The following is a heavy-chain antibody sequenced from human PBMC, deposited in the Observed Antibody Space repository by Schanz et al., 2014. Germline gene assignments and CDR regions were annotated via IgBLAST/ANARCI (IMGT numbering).Heavy chain of an antibody. CDR2: IKKDGSEK. V-gene: IGHV3-7*01. D-gene: IGHD1-1*01. Sequence: EVQLAESGGGLVQPGGSLRLSCAASGFTFSGFWMTWVRQAPGKELEWVANIKKDGSEKYYVDSVKGRFTISRDNAKNSLFLQMNSLRPEDTAVYYCARGRVLESWGQGTLVTVSS. CDR3: ARGRVLES. CDR1: GFTFSGFW. J-gene: IGHJ5*02.